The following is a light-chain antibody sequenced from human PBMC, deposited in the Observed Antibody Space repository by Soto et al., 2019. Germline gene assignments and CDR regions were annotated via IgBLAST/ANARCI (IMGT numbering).Light chain of an antibody. CDR2: AAS. CDR3: QQRGKWPST. V-gene: IGKV1-9*01. CDR1: QGISSY. J-gene: IGKJ2*02. Sequence: IQLTQSPSSLSASVGDRVTITCRASQGISSYLAWYQQKPGKAPKLLISAASTLRSGVPSRFSGSGSGTDFTLTISSLQPEDFATYYCQQRGKWPSTFGPGTKVEMK.